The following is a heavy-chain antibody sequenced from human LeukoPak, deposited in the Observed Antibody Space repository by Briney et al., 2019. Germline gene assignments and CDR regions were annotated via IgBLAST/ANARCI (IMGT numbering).Heavy chain of an antibody. CDR3: ARGTPDPDY. CDR1: GASIGSHY. J-gene: IGHJ4*02. V-gene: IGHV4-59*11. Sequence: SETLSLTCTVSGASIGSHYWSWIRQPPGKGLEWIGYIYYSGSTNYNPSLKSRVTISVDTSKNQFSLKVSSVTAADTAVYYCARGTPDPDYWGQGTLVTVSS. CDR2: IYYSGST. D-gene: IGHD2-15*01.